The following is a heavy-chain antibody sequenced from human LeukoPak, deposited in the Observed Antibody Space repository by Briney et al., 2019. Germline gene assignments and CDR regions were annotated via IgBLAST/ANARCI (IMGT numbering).Heavy chain of an antibody. J-gene: IGHJ4*02. D-gene: IGHD3-22*01. CDR3: AKDHLYDSSVPDY. Sequence: GGSLRLSCAASGFTFSSYAMHWVRQAPGKGLEWVAVISYDGSNKYYADSVKGRFAISRDNSKNTLYLQMNSLRAEDTAVYYCAKDHLYDSSVPDYWGQGTLVTVSS. V-gene: IGHV3-30*09. CDR2: ISYDGSNK. CDR1: GFTFSSYA.